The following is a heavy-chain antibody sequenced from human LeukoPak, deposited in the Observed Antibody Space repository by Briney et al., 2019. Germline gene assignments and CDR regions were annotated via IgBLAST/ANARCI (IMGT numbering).Heavy chain of an antibody. Sequence: ASVKVSCKASGYTFTSYGISLVRQAPGQGLEWMGWISAYNGNTNYAQKLQGRVTMTTDTSTSTAYMELRSLRSDDTAVYYCARVLTRIVVVPAAMDYWGQGTLVTVSS. D-gene: IGHD2-2*01. J-gene: IGHJ4*02. CDR1: GYTFTSYG. CDR3: ARVLTRIVVVPAAMDY. V-gene: IGHV1-18*01. CDR2: ISAYNGNT.